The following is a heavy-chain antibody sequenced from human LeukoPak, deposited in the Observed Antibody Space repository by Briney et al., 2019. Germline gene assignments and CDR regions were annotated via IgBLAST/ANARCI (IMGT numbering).Heavy chain of an antibody. D-gene: IGHD2-8*02. CDR3: VKEGLLGGYYFDL. Sequence: GGSLRLSCAASGFTFGRYSMAWVRQAPGRGLDWVSTIDRRGDRTFYADSVRGRFTISRDNSQNMVFLQMNNLGADDTAVYYCVKEGLLGGYYFDLWGQGTPVTVSS. J-gene: IGHJ4*02. CDR2: IDRRGDRT. CDR1: GFTFGRYS. V-gene: IGHV3-23*01.